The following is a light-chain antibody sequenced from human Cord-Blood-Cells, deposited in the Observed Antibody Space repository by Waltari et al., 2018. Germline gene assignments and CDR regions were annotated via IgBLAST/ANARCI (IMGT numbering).Light chain of an antibody. CDR2: AAS. V-gene: IGKV1-9*01. CDR3: QQLNSYPRT. Sequence: DIQLTQSPSFLSASVGDRVTITCRASHGISIYLAWYQQKPGKAPKLLIYAASTLQSGVPSRFSGSRSGTEFTLTISSLQPEDFATYYCQQLNSYPRTFGQGTKVEIK. CDR1: HGISIY. J-gene: IGKJ1*01.